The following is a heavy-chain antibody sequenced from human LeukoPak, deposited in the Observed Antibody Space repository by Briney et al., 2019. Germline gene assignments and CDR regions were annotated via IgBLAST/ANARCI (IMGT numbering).Heavy chain of an antibody. CDR3: ARVSSATVTPYWYFDL. D-gene: IGHD4-17*01. J-gene: IGHJ2*01. V-gene: IGHV3-23*01. CDR2: ISSSGGST. Sequence: GGSLRLSCAASGFTFSNYVMSWVRQAPGKGLEWVSGISSSGGSTYYADSVKGRFTISRDNSKNTLYLQMNSLRAEDTAVYYCARVSSATVTPYWYFDLWGRGTLVTVSS. CDR1: GFTFSNYV.